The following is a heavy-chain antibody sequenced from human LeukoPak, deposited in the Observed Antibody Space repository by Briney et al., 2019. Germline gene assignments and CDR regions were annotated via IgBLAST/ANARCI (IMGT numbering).Heavy chain of an antibody. J-gene: IGHJ6*03. Sequence: SETLSLTCTVYGYSISSGYYWGWIRQPPGKGLECIGSIYHSGSTYYNPSLKSRVTISVDTSKNQFSLKLSSVTAADTAVYYCARVGGLSYYYYYYMDVWGKGTTVTVSS. CDR1: GYSISSGYY. V-gene: IGHV4-38-2*02. CDR3: ARVGGLSYYYYYYMDV. CDR2: IYHSGST. D-gene: IGHD3/OR15-3a*01.